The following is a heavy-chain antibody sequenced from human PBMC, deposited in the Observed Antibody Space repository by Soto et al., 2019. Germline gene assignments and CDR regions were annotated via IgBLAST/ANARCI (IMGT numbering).Heavy chain of an antibody. CDR3: AKDQGAWPPWLFDY. Sequence: QVRLVESGGGVVRPGRSLRLSCAASGFIFSSYAMNWVGQVPGKGLEWVAVISYDGSDKSYADSVKGRFSISRDNSKNNLYLEMNSLRPEDTAVYYCAKDQGAWPPWLFDYWGQGTLVTVSS. D-gene: IGHD5-12*01. CDR1: GFIFSSYA. J-gene: IGHJ4*02. V-gene: IGHV3-30*18. CDR2: ISYDGSDK.